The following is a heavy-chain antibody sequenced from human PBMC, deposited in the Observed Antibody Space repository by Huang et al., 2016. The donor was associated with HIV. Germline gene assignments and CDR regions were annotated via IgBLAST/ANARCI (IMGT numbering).Heavy chain of an antibody. V-gene: IGHV3-23*01. CDR1: GFTFSRYA. J-gene: IGHJ4*02. CDR2: LSGGGGST. CDR3: VKSSAWYPPYYFDY. Sequence: EVQLLASGGGLVQLGGSLRLSCAASGFTFSRYAMCWARQAPGKWLVWGSGLSGGGGSTYYSDSVKGRFTISRDNSKNTLYLQMNSLRAEDTAVYFCVKSSAWYPPYYFDYWGQGTLVTVSS. D-gene: IGHD6-19*01.